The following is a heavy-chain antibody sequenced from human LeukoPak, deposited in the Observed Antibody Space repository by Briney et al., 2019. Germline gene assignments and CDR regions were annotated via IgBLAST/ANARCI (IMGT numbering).Heavy chain of an antibody. CDR3: ARTRGFTDY. V-gene: IGHV3-43*02. CDR1: GFTFEDYA. CDR2: IGGDGGDR. J-gene: IGHJ4*02. Sequence: PGVSLRLPCAVSGFTFEDYAMHWVRPAPGRGREWVSLIGGDGGDRYYADSVKGRFSISRDNRKNALYPQMNSLRTEDTALYYCARTRGFTDYWGQGTLVTVSS. D-gene: IGHD2-15*01.